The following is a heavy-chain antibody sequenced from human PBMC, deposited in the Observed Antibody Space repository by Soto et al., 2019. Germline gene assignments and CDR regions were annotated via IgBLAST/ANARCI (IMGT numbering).Heavy chain of an antibody. Sequence: QVQLVQSGAEVKKPGSSVKVSCKASGGTFSSYAISWVRQAPGQGLAWMGGIIPIFGTANYAQKFQGRVTITADEYTSTAYMELSSLRSEDTAVYYCARVHGYRYGNYYFAYCGQGTLVTVSS. V-gene: IGHV1-69*12. CDR1: GGTFSSYA. J-gene: IGHJ4*02. CDR3: ARVHGYRYGNYYFAY. CDR2: IIPIFGTA. D-gene: IGHD5-18*01.